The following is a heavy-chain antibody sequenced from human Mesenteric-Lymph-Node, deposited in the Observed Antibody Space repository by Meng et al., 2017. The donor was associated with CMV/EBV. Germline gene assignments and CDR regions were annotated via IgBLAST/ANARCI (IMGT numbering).Heavy chain of an antibody. J-gene: IGHJ4*02. CDR3: ARALNFWSGYYVGY. CDR1: GGSFSGYY. CDR2: INHSGSP. Sequence: GSLRLSCAVYGGSFSGYYWSWIRQPPGKGLEWIGEINHSGSPNYNPSLKSRVTISVDTSKNQFSLKLTSVTAADTAVYYCARALNFWSGYYVGYWGQGTLVTVSS. D-gene: IGHD3-3*01. V-gene: IGHV4-34*01.